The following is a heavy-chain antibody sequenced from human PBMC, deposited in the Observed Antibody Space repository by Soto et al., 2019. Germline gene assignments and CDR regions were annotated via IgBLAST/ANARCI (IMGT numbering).Heavy chain of an antibody. CDR2: IYYSGST. CDR3: ARASSGGDCRPIYYYYGMEF. CDR1: GGSVSSGSYY. V-gene: IGHV4-61*01. D-gene: IGHD2-21*01. J-gene: IGHJ6*02. Sequence: PSETLSLTCTVSGGSVSSGSYYWSWIRQPPGKGLEWIGYIYYSGSTNYNPSLKSRVTTSVDTSKNQFPLKLSSVTAADTAVYYCARASSGGDCRPIYYYYGMEFWGRGTTVAVSS.